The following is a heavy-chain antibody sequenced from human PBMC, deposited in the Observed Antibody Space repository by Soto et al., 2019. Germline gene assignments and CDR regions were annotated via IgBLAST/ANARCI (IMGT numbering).Heavy chain of an antibody. D-gene: IGHD3-22*01. CDR3: ARDGSGYRSRASPMDV. CDR1: GDTFSSYA. V-gene: IGHV1-69*01. CDR2: IIPIFGTA. J-gene: IGHJ6*02. Sequence: QVQLVQSGAEVKKPGSSVKVSCKASGDTFSSYAISWVRQAPGQGLEWMGGIIPIFGTANYAQKFQGRVTIPACESTSTAYMELSSLRSEDTAVYYCARDGSGYRSRASPMDVWGQGTTVTVSS.